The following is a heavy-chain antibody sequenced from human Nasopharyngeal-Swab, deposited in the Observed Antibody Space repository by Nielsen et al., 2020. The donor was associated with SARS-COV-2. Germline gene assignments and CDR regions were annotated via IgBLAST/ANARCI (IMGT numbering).Heavy chain of an antibody. CDR3: ARAGPYCSGGSCYPD. V-gene: IGHV3-11*04. CDR2: ISSSSSTI. CDR1: GFTLSDYS. J-gene: IGHJ4*02. Sequence: SPKIPRAASGFTLSDYSMSWIPQAPGKGLEWVSYISSSSSTIYYADSVKGRFTISRDNAKNSLYLQMNSLRDEDTAVYYCARAGPYCSGGSCYPDWGQGTLVTVSS. D-gene: IGHD2-15*01.